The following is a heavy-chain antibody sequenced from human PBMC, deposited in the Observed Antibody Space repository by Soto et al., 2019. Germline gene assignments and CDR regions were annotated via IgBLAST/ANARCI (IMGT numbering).Heavy chain of an antibody. D-gene: IGHD3-10*01. CDR2: IYYSGST. CDR3: ARVRRITMVRGYFDY. J-gene: IGHJ4*02. CDR1: GGSISSGGYY. V-gene: IGHV4-31*03. Sequence: QVQLQESGPGLVKPSQTLSLTCTVSGGSISSGGYYWSWIRQHPGKGLEWIGYIYYSGSTYYNPSLKSRVTLSVDTSKNQFSLKLSSVTAADTAVYYCARVRRITMVRGYFDYWGQGTLVTVSS.